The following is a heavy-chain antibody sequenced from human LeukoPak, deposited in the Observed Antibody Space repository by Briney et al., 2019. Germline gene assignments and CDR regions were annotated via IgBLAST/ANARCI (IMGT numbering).Heavy chain of an antibody. CDR1: GFSFSIYG. J-gene: IGHJ3*02. CDR3: ARDHNDYRLSGDALKI. Sequence: PGRSLRLSCAASGFSFSIYGMHWVRQAPGRGLEWVAVILYDGSIKYYADYVKGRFSISRDNSKNTLYLQMDSVRAEDTAVYYCARDHNDYRLSGDALKIWGQGTRVTVSS. CDR2: ILYDGSIK. V-gene: IGHV3-33*01. D-gene: IGHD4-11*01.